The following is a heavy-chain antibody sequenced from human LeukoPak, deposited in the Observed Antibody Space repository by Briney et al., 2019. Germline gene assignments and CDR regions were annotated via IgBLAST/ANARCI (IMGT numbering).Heavy chain of an antibody. D-gene: IGHD6-6*01. J-gene: IGHJ6*03. CDR2: IYHSGST. CDR3: ARDAPLEYSSSSTPYYYMDV. CDR1: GGSISSGGYY. Sequence: SETLSLTCTVSGGSISSGGYYWSWIRQPPGRGLEWIGYIYHSGSTYYNPSLKSRVTISVDRSKNQFSLKLSSVTAADTAVYYCARDAPLEYSSSSTPYYYMDVWGKGTTVTVSS. V-gene: IGHV4-30-2*01.